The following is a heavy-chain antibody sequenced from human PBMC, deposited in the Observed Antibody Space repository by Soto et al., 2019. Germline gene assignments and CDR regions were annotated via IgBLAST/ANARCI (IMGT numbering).Heavy chain of an antibody. CDR1: GDSISNYC. V-gene: IGHV4-59*01. Sequence: NPSETLSLTCTVSGDSISNYCWTWIRQPPGMGLEWIGYSYSSGSTNYNPSLKSRVTISVDTSKNQFSLKLSSVTAADTAVYFCARGSFDEYYYDSRGPYDYWGQGILVTVSS. CDR3: ARGSFDEYYYDSRGPYDY. CDR2: SYSSGST. J-gene: IGHJ4*02. D-gene: IGHD3-22*01.